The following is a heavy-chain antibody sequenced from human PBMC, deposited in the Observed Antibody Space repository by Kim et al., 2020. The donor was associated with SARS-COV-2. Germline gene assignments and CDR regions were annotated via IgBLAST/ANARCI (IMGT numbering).Heavy chain of an antibody. CDR1: GGSVSGYY. V-gene: IGHV4-34*01. Sequence: SETLSLTCAVYGGSVSGYYWSWIRQPPGKGLEWIGEINHSGSTNYNPSLKSRVTISVDTSKNQFSLKLSSVTAADTAVYYCARNPPFAAYYYYGMDVWGQGTTVTVSS. CDR2: INHSGST. CDR3: ARNPPFAAYYYYGMDV. J-gene: IGHJ6*02.